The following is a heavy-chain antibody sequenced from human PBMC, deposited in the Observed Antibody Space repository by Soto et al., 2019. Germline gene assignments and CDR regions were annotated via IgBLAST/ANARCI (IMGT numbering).Heavy chain of an antibody. CDR1: GGSISSHY. J-gene: IGHJ4*02. D-gene: IGHD6-19*01. V-gene: IGHV4-4*07. CDR3: AKELKPYNSGWYFALS. CDR2: IYLSGNT. Sequence: SDTLSLTCTGSGGSISSHYWSWVRQPAGKGLEWIGRIYLSGNTKINPSLKNRVTMSVDASKNQFSLNLKSVTAADTAVYHCAKELKPYNSGWYFALSGGQGTLVTVSS.